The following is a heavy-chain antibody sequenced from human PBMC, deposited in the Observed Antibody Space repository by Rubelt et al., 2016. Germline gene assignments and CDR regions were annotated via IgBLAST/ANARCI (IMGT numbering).Heavy chain of an antibody. CDR2: ISPKGDTT. CDR1: GFTFIDYY. J-gene: IGHJ6*02. CDR3: ARGWKVRYFDWSSAKYYYYGMDV. Sequence: ASGFTFIDYYMYWVRQAPGQGLEWMGWISPKGDTTMYAEKFQGRVTMTRDSSISTAYMELSSLRSEDTAVYYCARGWKVRYFDWSSAKYYYYGMDVWGQGTTVTVSS. V-gene: IGHV1-2*02. D-gene: IGHD3-9*01.